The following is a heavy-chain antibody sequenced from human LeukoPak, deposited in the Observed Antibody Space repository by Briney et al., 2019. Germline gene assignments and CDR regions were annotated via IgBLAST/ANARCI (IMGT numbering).Heavy chain of an antibody. V-gene: IGHV3-23*01. CDR2: ISGSGGST. CDR1: GFTFSSYA. CDR3: AKAAVVAATISYYYGMDV. D-gene: IGHD2-15*01. Sequence: PGGSLRPSCAASGFTFSSYAMSWVRQAPGKGLEWVSAISGSGGSTYYADSVKGRFTISRDNSKNTLYLQMNSLRAEDTAVYYCAKAAVVAATISYYYGMDVWGQGTTVTVSS. J-gene: IGHJ6*02.